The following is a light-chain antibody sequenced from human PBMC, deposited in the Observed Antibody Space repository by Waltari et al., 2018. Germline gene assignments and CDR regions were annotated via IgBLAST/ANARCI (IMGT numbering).Light chain of an antibody. CDR3: VLYMGSGISV. CDR2: STN. V-gene: IGLV8-61*01. CDR1: SGSVSTSYY. J-gene: IGLJ3*02. Sequence: QTVVTQEPSFSVSPGGTVTLTCGLSSGSVSTSYYPSWYQQTPGQAPRTPIYSTNTRSSGVPDRFSVSILGNKAALTITGAQADDESDYYCVLYMGSGISVFGGGTKLTVL.